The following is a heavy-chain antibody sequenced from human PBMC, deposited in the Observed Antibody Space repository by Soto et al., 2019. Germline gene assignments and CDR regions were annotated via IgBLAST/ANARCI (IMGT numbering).Heavy chain of an antibody. Sequence: QVTLKESGPVLVKPTETLTLTCSVSGFSLSDDTMGVSWVRQSPGKAPEWLVHLISNHGKSFRESLQSRITGYEDTSKSQAVLMMTNMDPEDAGTYYCARIVVPGTIPTFDYWVQGTLVTVSS. D-gene: IGHD1-7*01. V-gene: IGHV2-26*01. J-gene: IGHJ4*02. CDR1: GFSLSDDTMG. CDR3: ARIVVPGTIPTFDY. CDR2: LISNHGK.